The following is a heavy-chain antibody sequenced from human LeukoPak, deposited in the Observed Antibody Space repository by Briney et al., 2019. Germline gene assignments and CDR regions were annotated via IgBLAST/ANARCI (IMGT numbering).Heavy chain of an antibody. CDR3: AKDSGTYYGDYIDY. Sequence: PGGSLRLSCVASGSIFSRYGMHWVRQAPGKGLEWVTFIRYDGSNKDYADSVKGRFTISRDNTKNTLYLQVNSLRAEDTAVYYCAKDSGTYYGDYIDYWGQGTLVTVSS. CDR2: IRYDGSNK. V-gene: IGHV3-30*02. D-gene: IGHD3-10*01. J-gene: IGHJ4*02. CDR1: GSIFSRYG.